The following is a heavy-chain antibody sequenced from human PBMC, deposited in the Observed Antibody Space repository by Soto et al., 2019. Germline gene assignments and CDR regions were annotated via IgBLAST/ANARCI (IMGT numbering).Heavy chain of an antibody. CDR2: ISPMFGAA. CDR1: GGTFNTYA. D-gene: IGHD3-10*01. J-gene: IGHJ4*02. CDR3: AREVQVHTPAFVY. V-gene: IGHV1-69*19. Sequence: QVQLVQSVAEMKNPGSSVKVSCQSSGGTFNTYAMNWVRQAPGQGPEWMGDISPMFGAANYAPKFQGRVTITADESTGTSYMQLSSLTSEDTALYFCAREVQVHTPAFVYWGQGTLVTVSS.